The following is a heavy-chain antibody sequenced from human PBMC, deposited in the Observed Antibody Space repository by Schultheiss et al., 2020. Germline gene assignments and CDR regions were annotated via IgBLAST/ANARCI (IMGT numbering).Heavy chain of an antibody. D-gene: IGHD3-10*01. V-gene: IGHV4-39*01. CDR2: IYYSGST. CDR3: ARPKLRELLWFGGTYFDY. J-gene: IGHJ4*02. Sequence: SATLPLTCTVSGGSISSSSYYWGWIRQPPGKGLEWIGSIYYSGSTYYNPSLKSRVTISVDTSKNQFSLKLSSVTAADTAVYYCARPKLRELLWFGGTYFDYWGKGTLVTGYS. CDR1: GGSISSSSYY.